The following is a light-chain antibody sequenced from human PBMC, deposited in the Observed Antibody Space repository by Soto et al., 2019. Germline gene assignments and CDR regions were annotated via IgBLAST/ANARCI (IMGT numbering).Light chain of an antibody. CDR2: AAS. CDR3: QQSYSTPRT. V-gene: IGKV1-39*01. J-gene: IGKJ1*01. Sequence: DIQMTQSPSSLSASVGDRVPITCRASQSISSYLNWYQQKPGKAPKLLIYAASSLQSGVPSRFSGSRSGTDFTLTISSLQPEDFATYYCQQSYSTPRTFGQGTKVEIK. CDR1: QSISSY.